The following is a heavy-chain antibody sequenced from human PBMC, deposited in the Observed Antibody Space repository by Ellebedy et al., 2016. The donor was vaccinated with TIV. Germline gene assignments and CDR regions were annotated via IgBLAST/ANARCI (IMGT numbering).Heavy chain of an antibody. CDR3: AREGTYYYDSSGYYPLLDY. J-gene: IGHJ4*02. CDR2: INPNSGGT. D-gene: IGHD3-22*01. V-gene: IGHV1-2*02. Sequence: ASVKVSCKASGYTFTGYYMHWVRQAPGQGLEWMGWINPNSGGTNYAQKFQGRVTMTRDTSISTAYMELSRLRSDDTAVYYCAREGTYYYDSSGYYPLLDYWGQGTLVTVSS. CDR1: GYTFTGYY.